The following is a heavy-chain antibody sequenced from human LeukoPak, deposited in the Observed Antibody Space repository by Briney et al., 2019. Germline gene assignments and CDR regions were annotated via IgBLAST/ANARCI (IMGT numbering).Heavy chain of an antibody. Sequence: SVKVSCKASGGTFSSYAISWVRQAPGQGLEWMGGIIPIFGTANYAQKFQGRVTITADESTSTAYMELSSLRSDDTAVYYCARDGVGNDICDYWGQGTLVTVSS. CDR3: ARDGVGNDICDY. V-gene: IGHV1-69*13. J-gene: IGHJ4*02. CDR1: GGTFSSYA. D-gene: IGHD1-1*01. CDR2: IIPIFGTA.